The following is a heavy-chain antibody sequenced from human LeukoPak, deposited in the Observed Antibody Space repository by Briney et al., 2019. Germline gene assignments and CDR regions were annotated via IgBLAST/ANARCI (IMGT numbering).Heavy chain of an antibody. CDR3: ARDLDDSSGYPI. D-gene: IGHD3-22*01. CDR1: GFTFSSCG. Sequence: GGSLRLSCAASGFTFSSCGMHWVRQAPGKGLEWVAVIWYDGSNKYYADSVKGRFTISRDNSKNTLYLQMNSLRAEDTAVYYCARDLDDSSGYPIWGQGTLVTVSS. J-gene: IGHJ4*02. CDR2: IWYDGSNK. V-gene: IGHV3-33*01.